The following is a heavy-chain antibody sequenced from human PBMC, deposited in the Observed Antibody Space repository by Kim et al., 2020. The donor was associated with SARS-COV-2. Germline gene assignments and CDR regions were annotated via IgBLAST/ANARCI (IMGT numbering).Heavy chain of an antibody. CDR1: GAPISDYD. CDR3: ARDRAGDG. J-gene: IGHJ6*02. Sequence: SETLSLTCTVSGAPISDYDWSWIRQPPGKRLEWIGYIYYTGSTNYNPSLKSRVSISVDTSKNQFSLQLSSVTAADTAIYYCARDRAGDGWGQGTTVTVSS. V-gene: IGHV4-59*13. CDR2: IYYTGST.